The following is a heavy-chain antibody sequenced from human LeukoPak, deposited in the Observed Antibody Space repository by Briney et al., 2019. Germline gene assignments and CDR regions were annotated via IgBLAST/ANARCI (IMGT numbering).Heavy chain of an antibody. CDR1: GFTFSSYA. J-gene: IGHJ4*02. Sequence: PGRSLRLSCAASGFTFSSYAMHWVRQAPGKGLEWVAVISYDGSNKYYADSVKGRFTIPRDNSKNTLYLQMNSLRAEDTAVYYCARENYGDYDYWGQGTLVTVSS. D-gene: IGHD4-17*01. V-gene: IGHV3-30-3*01. CDR2: ISYDGSNK. CDR3: ARENYGDYDY.